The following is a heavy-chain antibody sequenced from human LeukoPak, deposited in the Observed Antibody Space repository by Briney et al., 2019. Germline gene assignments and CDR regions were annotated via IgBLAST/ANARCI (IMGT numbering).Heavy chain of an antibody. D-gene: IGHD6-19*01. V-gene: IGHV4-39*01. CDR1: GGSISSSSYY. Sequence: SEALSLTRTVSGGSISSSSYYWGWIRQPPGKGLEWLGSIYYSGCTYYNPSLKSRVTISVDTSKNQFSLKLSSVTAADTAVYYCASRIAVAGTAFDYWGQGTLVTVSS. J-gene: IGHJ4*02. CDR2: IYYSGCT. CDR3: ASRIAVAGTAFDY.